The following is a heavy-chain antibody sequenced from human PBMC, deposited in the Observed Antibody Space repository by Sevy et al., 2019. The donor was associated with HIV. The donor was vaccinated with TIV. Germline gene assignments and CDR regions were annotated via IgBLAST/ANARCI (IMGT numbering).Heavy chain of an antibody. V-gene: IGHV3-30*18. Sequence: GSSLRLSCAASGFTFSNYGMHWVRQAPGKGLEWVAVTSFDGSNKNYADSVKGRFTISRDNSKNTLYLQMDSLRVEDTAVYYCAKRGTASPRTLDYWGQGTLVTVSS. CDR3: AKRGTASPRTLDY. J-gene: IGHJ4*02. CDR1: GFTFSNYG. D-gene: IGHD5-18*01. CDR2: TSFDGSNK.